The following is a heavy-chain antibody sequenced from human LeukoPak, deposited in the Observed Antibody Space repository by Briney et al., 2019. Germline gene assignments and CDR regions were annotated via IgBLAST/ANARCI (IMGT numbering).Heavy chain of an antibody. V-gene: IGHV3-9*01. CDR1: GFNLDDYA. CDR3: IKDMGFDLLKDAFDL. Sequence: GGPLRLSCVASGFNLDDYAMHWVRQAPGQGLEWVSSISWDGRNMAYAASVKGRFTISRDNAQNSLYLQMYSLKIDDTAFYYCIKDMGFDLLKDAFDLWGQGMLVTVSS. D-gene: IGHD1-26*01. CDR2: ISWDGRNM. J-gene: IGHJ3*01.